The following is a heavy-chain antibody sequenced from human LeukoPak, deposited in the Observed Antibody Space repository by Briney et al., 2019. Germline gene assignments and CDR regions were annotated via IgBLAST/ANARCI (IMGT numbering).Heavy chain of an antibody. Sequence: ASVKVSCKASGYTFTSYYMHWVRQAPGQGLEWMGWINPNSGGTNYAQKFQGRVTMTRDTSISTAYMELSRLRSDDTAVYYCARRVGATRFNTDYWGQGTLVTVSS. J-gene: IGHJ4*02. CDR3: ARRVGATRFNTDY. D-gene: IGHD1-26*01. V-gene: IGHV1-2*02. CDR2: INPNSGGT. CDR1: GYTFTSYY.